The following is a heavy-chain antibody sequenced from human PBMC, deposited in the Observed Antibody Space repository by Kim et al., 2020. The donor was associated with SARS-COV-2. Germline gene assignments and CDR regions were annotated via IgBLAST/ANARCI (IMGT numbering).Heavy chain of an antibody. V-gene: IGHV3-9*01. CDR2: ISWNSGSI. J-gene: IGHJ4*02. D-gene: IGHD3-22*01. Sequence: GGSLRLSCAASGFNFDDYAMHWVRQAPGKGLEWVSGISWNSGSIAYADSVKGRFSISRDNAKNSMYLQMNSLREENAALYNCANRGAVDYYDSSGHTFDYCGQGTLVTVSS. CDR1: GFNFDDYA. CDR3: ANRGAVDYYDSSGHTFDY.